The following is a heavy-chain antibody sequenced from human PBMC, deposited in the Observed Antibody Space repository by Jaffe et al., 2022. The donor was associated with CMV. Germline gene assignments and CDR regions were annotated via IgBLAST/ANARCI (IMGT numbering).Heavy chain of an antibody. CDR3: ARDKFWDSSSSGSYYGMDV. CDR2: IYYSGST. CDR1: GGSISSYY. D-gene: IGHD6-6*01. Sequence: QVQLQESGPGLVKPSETLSLTCTVSGGSISSYYWSWIRQPPGKGLEWIGYIYYSGSTNYNPSLKSRVTISVDTSKNQFSLKLSSVTAADTAVYYCARDKFWDSSSSGSYYGMDVWGQGTTVTVSS. J-gene: IGHJ6*02. V-gene: IGHV4-59*01.